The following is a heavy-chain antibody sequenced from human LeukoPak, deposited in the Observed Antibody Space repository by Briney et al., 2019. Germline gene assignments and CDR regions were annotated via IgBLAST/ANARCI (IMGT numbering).Heavy chain of an antibody. D-gene: IGHD3-22*01. CDR2: ISGSGDKT. Sequence: GGSLRLSCAASGFAFRTYAMSWVRQAPGKGLEGVSAISGSGDKTFYAESVRGRFTISRDNSRNTLYLQMNSLRAEDTAVYYCARDPYYYDSSGYYGHDAFDIWGQGTMVTVSS. CDR1: GFAFRTYA. V-gene: IGHV3-23*01. CDR3: ARDPYYYDSSGYYGHDAFDI. J-gene: IGHJ3*02.